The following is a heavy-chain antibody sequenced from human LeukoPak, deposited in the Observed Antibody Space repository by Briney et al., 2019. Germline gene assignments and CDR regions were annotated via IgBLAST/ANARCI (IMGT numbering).Heavy chain of an antibody. D-gene: IGHD4-11*01. J-gene: IGHJ4*02. CDR3: ARGSTYDY. CDR1: GSTFSSYA. V-gene: IGHV3-64*01. Sequence: GGSLRLSCAASGSTFSSYAMHWVRQAPGKGLEYVSAISSNGGSTYYANSVKGRFTISRDNSKNTLYLQMGSLRAEDMAVYYCARGSTYDYWGQGTLVTVSS. CDR2: ISSNGGST.